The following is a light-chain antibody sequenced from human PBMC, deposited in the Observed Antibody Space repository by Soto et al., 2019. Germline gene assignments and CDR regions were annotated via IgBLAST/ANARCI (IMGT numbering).Light chain of an antibody. J-gene: IGLJ2*01. V-gene: IGLV1-40*01. CDR3: QSYDRSVSGSV. CDR1: SSDIGAGYY. CDR2: GTD. Sequence: QSVLTQPPSVSGAPGQGVTLTCTGSSSDIGAGYYVHWYQQLPGAAPNLLIFGTDNQPSWVPHRFSGSRSGTSASLAIPGVEAEDEDDYYCQSYDRSVSGSVFGAGTKLTVL.